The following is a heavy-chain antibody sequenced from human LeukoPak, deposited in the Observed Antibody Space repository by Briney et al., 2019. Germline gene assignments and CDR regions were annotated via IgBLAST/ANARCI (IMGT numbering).Heavy chain of an antibody. D-gene: IGHD3-3*01. CDR1: GGSISSYY. J-gene: IGHJ5*02. V-gene: IGHV4-34*01. CDR3: AREREFWSGYFGGFDP. Sequence: PSETLSLTCTVSGGSISSYYWSWIRQPPGKGLEWIGEINHSGSTNYNPSLKSRVTISVDTSKNQFSLKLSSVTAADTAVYYCAREREFWSGYFGGFDPWGQGTLVTVSS. CDR2: INHSGST.